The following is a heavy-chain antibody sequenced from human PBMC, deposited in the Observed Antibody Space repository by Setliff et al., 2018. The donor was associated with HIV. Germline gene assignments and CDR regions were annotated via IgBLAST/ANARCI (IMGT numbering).Heavy chain of an antibody. Sequence: LRLSCAASGFTFSTSTMNWVRQAPGKGLEWVAVISYDGNIKYYGDSVKGRFTISRDNSKNTLYVQMNSLRAEDMALYYCAKGSAITPMTTVTHVDAFDIWGQGTMVTVSS. CDR1: GFTFSTST. J-gene: IGHJ3*02. D-gene: IGHD4-17*01. V-gene: IGHV3-30*04. CDR3: AKGSAITPMTTVTHVDAFDI. CDR2: ISYDGNIK.